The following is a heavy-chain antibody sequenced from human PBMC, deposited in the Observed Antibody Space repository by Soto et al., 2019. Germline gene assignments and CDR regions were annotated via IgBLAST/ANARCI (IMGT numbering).Heavy chain of an antibody. D-gene: IGHD3-16*01. CDR1: GSTFTDSY. J-gene: IGHJ3*02. V-gene: IGHV1-2*02. Sequence: ASVKVSCKASGSTFTDSYIHWVREAPGQGLECMAWINSKSGATDYAQKFQGRVTLTRDTSISTAYMELTRLRSDDTAVYYCATDHVGDMNCFDIWGQGTMVTVSS. CDR2: INSKSGAT. CDR3: ATDHVGDMNCFDI.